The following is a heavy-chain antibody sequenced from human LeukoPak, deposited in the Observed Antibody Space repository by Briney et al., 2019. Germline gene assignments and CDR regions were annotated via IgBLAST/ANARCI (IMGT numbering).Heavy chain of an antibody. CDR2: IWYDGSNK. J-gene: IGHJ4*02. Sequence: PGGSLRLSCAASGFTFSSYGMHWVRQAPGKGLEWVAVIWYDGSNKNYADSVKGRFTISRDNSKNTLYLQMNSLRAEDTAVYYCARDPDCSGGSCYSDYFDYWGQGTLVTVSS. D-gene: IGHD2-15*01. CDR3: ARDPDCSGGSCYSDYFDY. CDR1: GFTFSSYG. V-gene: IGHV3-33*01.